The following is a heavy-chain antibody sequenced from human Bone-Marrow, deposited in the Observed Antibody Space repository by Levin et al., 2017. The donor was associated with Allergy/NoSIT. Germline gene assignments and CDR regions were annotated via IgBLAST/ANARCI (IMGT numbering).Heavy chain of an antibody. Sequence: SETLSLTCTVSSASLTSDTYYWSWIRQPPGKGLEWLGCIFSGGKTNYNPSLKSRVTVSIDASKNRFSLNLSSVTAADTAVYYCARSPFGGEEYGILTGYSYFDHWGQGALVTVSS. J-gene: IGHJ4*02. D-gene: IGHD3-9*01. CDR3: ARSPFGGEEYGILTGYSYFDH. V-gene: IGHV4-61*01. CDR2: IFSGGKT. CDR1: SASLTSDTYY.